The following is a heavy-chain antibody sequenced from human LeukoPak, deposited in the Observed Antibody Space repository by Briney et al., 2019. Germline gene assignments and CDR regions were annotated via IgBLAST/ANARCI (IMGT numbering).Heavy chain of an antibody. V-gene: IGHV1-46*01. J-gene: IGHJ4*02. CDR3: ARVHHLVY. CDR2: INPSGGST. CDR1: GYTFTSFY. Sequence: ASVKVSCKPSGYTFTSFYMHWVRQAPGQGLEWMGIINPSGGSTSYAQKFQGRVTMTRDMSTSTVYMELSSLKSEDTAVYYCARVHHLVYWGQGTLVTVSS.